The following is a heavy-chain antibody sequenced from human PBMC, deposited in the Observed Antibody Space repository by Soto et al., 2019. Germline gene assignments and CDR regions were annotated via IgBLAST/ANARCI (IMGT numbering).Heavy chain of an antibody. Sequence: QVPLVQSGAEVKKPGASVTVSCKTSGYTPTKYDIGWVQQAPGQGLEWMGWISAYNGNTNSAQKLQGRLTMTTDTSTRTAYMELRSLRSDDTAVYYCARALYRSRTFYAFDNWGQGTLVTVSS. D-gene: IGHD3-16*01. CDR1: GYTPTKYD. CDR3: ARALYRSRTFYAFDN. V-gene: IGHV1-18*01. CDR2: ISAYNGNT. J-gene: IGHJ4*02.